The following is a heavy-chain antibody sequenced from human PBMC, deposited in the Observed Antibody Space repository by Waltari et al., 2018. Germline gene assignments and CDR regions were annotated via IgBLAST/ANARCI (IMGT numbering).Heavy chain of an antibody. CDR2: ITHSGST. D-gene: IGHD2-15*01. J-gene: IGHJ1*01. CDR3: ASVNFNIVVFQH. Sequence: QVQLQQWGAGLLKPSETLSLTCAVYGGSFSGYDWTWIPQPPGKGLEWIGEITHSGSTNYNPSLKSRVTISIDTSKNQFSLKLRSVTAADMAVYYCASVNFNIVVFQHWGQGTLVTVSS. CDR1: GGSFSGYD. V-gene: IGHV4-34*01.